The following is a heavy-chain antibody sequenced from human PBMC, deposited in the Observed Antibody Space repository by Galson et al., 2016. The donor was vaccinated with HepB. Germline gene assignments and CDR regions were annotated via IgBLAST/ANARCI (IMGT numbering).Heavy chain of an antibody. CDR3: ARDVLLGTGRLES. CDR1: GDSIISMSYS. J-gene: IGHJ5*01. CDR2: IFSSGRT. D-gene: IGHD1-1*01. V-gene: IGHV4-61*02. Sequence: TLSLTCTVSGDSIISMSYSWTWIRQPAGKGLEWLGRIFSSGRTNYNSSLESRVAISVDTSKNQFSLRLNSVTAADTAVYCCARDVLLGTGRLESWGQGTLVTVSS.